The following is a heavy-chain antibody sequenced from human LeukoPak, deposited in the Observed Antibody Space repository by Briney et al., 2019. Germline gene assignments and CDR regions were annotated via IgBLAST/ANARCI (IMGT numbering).Heavy chain of an antibody. CDR3: ARHIVAGSGSPQHY. Sequence: ASVTVSFKASVGTFSIYAISWVRQAPGQGLEWMGRIIPILGIANNAQKFQGRVTITADKSTSTAYMELSSLRSEDTAVYYCARHIVAGSGSPQHYWGQGTLVTVSS. J-gene: IGHJ4*02. V-gene: IGHV1-69*04. CDR2: IIPILGIA. D-gene: IGHD1-26*01. CDR1: VGTFSIYA.